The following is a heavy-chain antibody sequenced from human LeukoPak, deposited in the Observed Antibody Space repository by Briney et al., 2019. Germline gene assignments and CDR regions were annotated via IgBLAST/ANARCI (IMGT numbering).Heavy chain of an antibody. J-gene: IGHJ3*01. D-gene: IGHD3-10*01. CDR2: ISSTRPTI. CDR3: AKEVTYGGAAFDV. Sequence: SGGSLRLSCAASGFSFSSYNMNWVRQAPGKGLEWISYISSTRPTIYYADSVKGRFTISRDDAKSSLYLQMNSLRVEDTAVYYCAKEVTYGGAAFDVWGQGTTVTVSS. V-gene: IGHV3-48*01. CDR1: GFSFSSYN.